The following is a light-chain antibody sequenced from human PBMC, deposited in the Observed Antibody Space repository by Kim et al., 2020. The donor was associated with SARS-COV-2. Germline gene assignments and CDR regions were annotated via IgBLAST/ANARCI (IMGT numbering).Light chain of an antibody. CDR3: TSYTSSITWV. CDR1: SSDVGGYSF. CDR2: AVT. V-gene: IGLV2-14*04. Sequence: GRSITIACTGTSSDVGGYSFVSWYQQHPGKAPKLMIYAVTKRPSGVSNRFSGSKSGNTTSLTISGLQAEDEADYYCTSYTSSITWVFGGGTQLTVL. J-gene: IGLJ3*02.